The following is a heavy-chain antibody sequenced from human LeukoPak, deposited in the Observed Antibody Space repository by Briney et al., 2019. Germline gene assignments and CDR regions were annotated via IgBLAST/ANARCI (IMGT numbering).Heavy chain of an antibody. CDR3: ARERPSGGGAFDI. J-gene: IGHJ3*02. D-gene: IGHD5-12*01. CDR2: IIPIFGTA. Sequence: SVKVSCKASGGTFSSHAISWVRQAPGQGLEWMGGIIPIFGTANYAQKFQGRVTITADKSTSTAYMELSSLRSEDTAVYYCARERPSGGGAFDIWGQGTMVTVSS. V-gene: IGHV1-69*06. CDR1: GGTFSSHA.